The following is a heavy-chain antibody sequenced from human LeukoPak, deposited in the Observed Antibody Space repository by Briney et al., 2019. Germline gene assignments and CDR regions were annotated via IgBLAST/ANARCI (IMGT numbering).Heavy chain of an antibody. V-gene: IGHV3-64D*06. CDR1: GLTFNMYA. J-gene: IGHJ3*02. CDR3: VKTMVTFGGIIRADAFDI. D-gene: IGHD3-16*01. Sequence: GGSLRLSCSASGLTFNMYAMHWVRQAPGKGLEYLSGINNNGGTTNYADSVKGRFTISRDNFNNTLYLQMSSLRAEDTAVYYCVKTMVTFGGIIRADAFDIWGQGTMVTVS. CDR2: INNNGGTT.